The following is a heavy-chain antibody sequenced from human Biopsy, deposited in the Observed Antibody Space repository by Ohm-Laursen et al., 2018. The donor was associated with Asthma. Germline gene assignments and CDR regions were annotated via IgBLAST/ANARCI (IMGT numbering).Heavy chain of an antibody. Sequence: ASVKVSCKSLGGTFNTYVIGWVRQAPGQGLEWMSGINSVFGTTTYPQKFQDRVTITADDSTSTVYMELSSLRSEDTAVYYCARKAGSCISRTCYSLDFWGQGTLVTVSS. CDR2: INSVFGTT. J-gene: IGHJ4*02. CDR3: ARKAGSCISRTCYSLDF. CDR1: GGTFNTYV. V-gene: IGHV1-69*13. D-gene: IGHD2-2*01.